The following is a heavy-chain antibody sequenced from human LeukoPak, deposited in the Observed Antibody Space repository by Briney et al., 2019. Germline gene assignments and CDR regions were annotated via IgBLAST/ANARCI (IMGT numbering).Heavy chain of an antibody. V-gene: IGHV3-23*01. CDR3: AKFRYHSDDNNYLDFNY. CDR2: ISGSGGHT. J-gene: IGHJ4*02. Sequence: GGSLRLSCAASGFTFSSYAMGWVRQAPGKGPDWVSSISGSGGHTYFADSVRGRFTISRDNSKNTLDLQMNSLKVEDTAVYYCAKFRYHSDDNNYLDFNYWGQGTLVTVSS. CDR1: GFTFSSYA. D-gene: IGHD3-22*01.